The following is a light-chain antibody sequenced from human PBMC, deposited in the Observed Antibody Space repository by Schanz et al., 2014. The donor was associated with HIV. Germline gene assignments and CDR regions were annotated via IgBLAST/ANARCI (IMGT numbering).Light chain of an antibody. V-gene: IGLV2-8*01. CDR1: SSDVGGYNL. J-gene: IGLJ2*01. Sequence: QSALPQPASVSGSPGQSITISCTGTSSDVGGYNLVSWYQQHPGQVPKLMIYGVDKRPSGVPDRFSGSKSGSTASLTVSGLQPEDEADYYCSSFAGSNVLGIFGGGTKLTVL. CDR2: GVD. CDR3: SSFAGSNVLGI.